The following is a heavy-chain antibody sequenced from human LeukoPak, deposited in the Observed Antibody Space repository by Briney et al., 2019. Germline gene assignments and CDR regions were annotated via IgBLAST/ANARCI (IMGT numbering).Heavy chain of an antibody. CDR2: VSGIVGSR. CDR3: STGHGCNRTSWFDL. J-gene: IGHJ5*02. CDR1: GFTFSSYA. V-gene: IGHV3-23*01. D-gene: IGHD5-24*01. Sequence: GGTLRLSCAASGFTFSSYAMSCVRHTPGKGLERVSDVSGIVGSRDYEESVNGRFTISRNNTNTTLYLQMNGLRAEDRAVYYCSTGHGCNRTSWFDLWGQGTLVTVSS.